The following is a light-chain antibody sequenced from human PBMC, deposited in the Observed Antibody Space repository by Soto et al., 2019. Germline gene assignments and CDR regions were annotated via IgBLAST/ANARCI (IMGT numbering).Light chain of an antibody. CDR3: AAWDDSLNGVV. J-gene: IGLJ2*01. CDR2: SNN. V-gene: IGLV1-44*01. CDR1: SSNIGSNT. Sequence: QSVLTQPPSASGTPGQRVTISCSGSSSNIGSNTVNWYQQLPGTAPKLLIYSNNQRPSRVPDRFSGSKSGTSASLAISGPQCEDEADYYCAAWDDSLNGVVFGGGTKLTVL.